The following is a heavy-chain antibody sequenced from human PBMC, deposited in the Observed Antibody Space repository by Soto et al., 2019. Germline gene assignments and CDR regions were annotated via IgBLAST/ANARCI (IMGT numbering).Heavy chain of an antibody. Sequence: QVQLQESGPGLVKPSETLSLTCTVSGGSISSYYWSWIRQPPGKGLKWIGYIYYSGSTNYNPSLMSRVTISVDTSKNQFSVKLSSVTAADTAVYYCARGRQLVSVFSQAWGMDVWGQGTTVTVSS. V-gene: IGHV4-59*01. J-gene: IGHJ6*02. CDR1: GGSISSYY. CDR3: ARGRQLVSVFSQAWGMDV. D-gene: IGHD6-6*01. CDR2: IYYSGST.